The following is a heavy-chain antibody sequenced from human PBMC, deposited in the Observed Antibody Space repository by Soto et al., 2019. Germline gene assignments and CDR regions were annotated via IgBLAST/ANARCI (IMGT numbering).Heavy chain of an antibody. CDR2: INADNGNT. V-gene: IGHV1-3*01. J-gene: IGHJ4*02. Sequence: GASVKVSCKASGYTFTTSAMHWVRQAPGQRLEWMGWINADNGNTRFSREFQGRVTITRDTSASTVYMVLSGLISEDTAVYYCARQGGINNWYVEPRFDDWGQGTLVTVSS. CDR1: GYTFTTSA. D-gene: IGHD6-13*01. CDR3: ARQGGINNWYVEPRFDD.